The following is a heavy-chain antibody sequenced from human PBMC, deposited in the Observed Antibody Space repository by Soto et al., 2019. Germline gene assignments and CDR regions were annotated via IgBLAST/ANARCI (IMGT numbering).Heavy chain of an antibody. CDR1: GGSISSYY. D-gene: IGHD2-21*02. CDR3: ARARSGLPYYFAY. Sequence: QVQLQESGPGLVKPSETLSLTCTVSGGSISSYYWSWIRQPPGKGLEWIGYIYYSGSTNDNPSLKSRVTISVDTSKTQFSLKLSSVTAADTAVYYCARARSGLPYYFAYWGQGTLVTVSS. V-gene: IGHV4-59*01. J-gene: IGHJ4*02. CDR2: IYYSGST.